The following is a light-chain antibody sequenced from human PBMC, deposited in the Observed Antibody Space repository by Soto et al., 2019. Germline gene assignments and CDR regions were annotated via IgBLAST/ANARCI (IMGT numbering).Light chain of an antibody. J-gene: IGKJ5*01. Sequence: EILMAQSPDTLSVSPGERATLSCRASQRVYSNLAWYQQRPGQAPRLLIYGASTRATGVPARFSGRGSGTEFTHTISSLQSQDFAVYYCQQYTNWPPNTFGQGTRLEIK. V-gene: IGKV3-15*01. CDR1: QRVYSN. CDR3: QQYTNWPPNT. CDR2: GAS.